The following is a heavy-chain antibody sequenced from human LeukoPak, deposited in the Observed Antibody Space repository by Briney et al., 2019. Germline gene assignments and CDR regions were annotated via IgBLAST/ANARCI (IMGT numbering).Heavy chain of an antibody. CDR2: IYYSGST. CDR3: ARQTGGSSDDY. D-gene: IGHD1-26*01. Sequence: SETLSLTCTVSGGSISSSSYYWGWIRQPPGKGLEWIGSIYYSGSTYYNPSLKSRVTISVDTSKNQFSLKLSSVTAADTAVYYCARQTGGSSDDYWGQGTLVTVSS. J-gene: IGHJ4*02. CDR1: GGSISSSSYY. V-gene: IGHV4-39*01.